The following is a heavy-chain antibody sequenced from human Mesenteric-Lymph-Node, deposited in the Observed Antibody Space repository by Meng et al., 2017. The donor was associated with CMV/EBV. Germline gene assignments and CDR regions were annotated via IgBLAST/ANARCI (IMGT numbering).Heavy chain of an antibody. V-gene: IGHV3-48*03. Sequence: GESLKISCAASGFTFSSYEMNWVRQAPGKGLEWVSYIGSSGSTIYYADSVKGRFTISRDNAKNSLYLQLNSLRAEDTAVYYCARGREWELNEWGQGTRVTVSS. CDR3: ARGREWELNE. D-gene: IGHD1-26*01. CDR2: IGSSGSTI. J-gene: IGHJ4*02. CDR1: GFTFSSYE.